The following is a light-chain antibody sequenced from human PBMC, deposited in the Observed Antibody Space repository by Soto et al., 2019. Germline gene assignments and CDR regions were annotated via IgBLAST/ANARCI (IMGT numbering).Light chain of an antibody. CDR2: LNSDGSH. Sequence: QLVLTQSPSASASLGASVKLTCTLSRGHSSYAIAWHQQQPEKGPRYLMKLNSDGSHSKGDGIPDRCSGSSSGAERYLTISSLQSEDEADYYCQTWGTGIQVVFGGGTKLTVL. J-gene: IGLJ2*01. CDR1: RGHSSYA. V-gene: IGLV4-69*01. CDR3: QTWGTGIQVV.